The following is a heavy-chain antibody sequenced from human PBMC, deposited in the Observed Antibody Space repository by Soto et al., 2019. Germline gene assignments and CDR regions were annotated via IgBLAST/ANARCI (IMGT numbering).Heavy chain of an antibody. CDR3: AREWGELWFKNWFDP. Sequence: QSGGSLRLSCAASGFTFSSYGMHWVRQAPGKGLEWVAVIWYDGSNKYYADSVKGRFTISRDNSKNTLYLQMNSLRAEDTAVYYCAREWGELWFKNWFDPWGQGTLVTVSS. CDR1: GFTFSSYG. J-gene: IGHJ5*02. D-gene: IGHD5-18*01. V-gene: IGHV3-33*01. CDR2: IWYDGSNK.